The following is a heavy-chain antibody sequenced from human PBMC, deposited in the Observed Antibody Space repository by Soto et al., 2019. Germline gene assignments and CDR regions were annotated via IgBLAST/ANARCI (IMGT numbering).Heavy chain of an antibody. V-gene: IGHV6-1*01. CDR1: GEHVCSYIAA. Sequence: QTLSLTGAISGEHVCSYIAACNWIKKSPSRGLEWLGRTYYRSKWYNDYAESVKSRITINPDTSKNQFSLHLNSVTPEDTAVYYCARDPPDFHSSFDDWGQGTL. CDR2: TYYRSKWYN. D-gene: IGHD3-10*01. CDR3: ARDPPDFHSSFDD. J-gene: IGHJ4*02.